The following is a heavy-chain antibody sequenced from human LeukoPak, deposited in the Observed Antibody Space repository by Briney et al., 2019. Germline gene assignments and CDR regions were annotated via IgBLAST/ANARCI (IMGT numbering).Heavy chain of an antibody. J-gene: IGHJ5*02. D-gene: IGHD2-15*01. CDR1: GGSISSYY. CDR3: ARQVAGYCSGGSCYDNWFDP. Sequence: PSETLSLTCTVSGGSISSYYWIWIRQPPGKGLEWIGYIYYSGSTNYNPSLKSRVTISVDTSKNQFSLKLSSVTAADTAVYYRARQVAGYCSGGSCYDNWFDPWGQGTLVTVSS. V-gene: IGHV4-59*08. CDR2: IYYSGST.